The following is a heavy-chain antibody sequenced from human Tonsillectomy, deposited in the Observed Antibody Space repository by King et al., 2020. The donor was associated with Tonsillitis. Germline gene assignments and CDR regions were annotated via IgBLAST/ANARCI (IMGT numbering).Heavy chain of an antibody. CDR2: IYTSGST. CDR3: ARDWGY. V-gene: IGHV4-61*02. J-gene: IGHJ4*02. D-gene: IGHD3-16*01. CDR1: GGSISSGSYY. Sequence: QLQESGPGLVKPSQTLSLTCTVSGGSISSGSYYWSWIRQPAGKGLEWIGHIYTSGSTNYNPSLNSRVTISVDTSKNQFSLQLSSVTAADTAVYYCARDWGYWGQGTLVTVSS.